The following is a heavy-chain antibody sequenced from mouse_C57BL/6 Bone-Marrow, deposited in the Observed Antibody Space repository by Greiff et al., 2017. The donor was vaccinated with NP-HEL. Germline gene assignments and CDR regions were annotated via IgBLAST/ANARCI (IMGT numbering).Heavy chain of an antibody. J-gene: IGHJ4*01. V-gene: IGHV1-52*01. CDR1: GYTFTSYW. CDR3: TRYYYSSSSPDCAMDY. D-gene: IGHD1-1*01. Sequence: QVQLQQPGAELVRPGSSVKLSCKASGYTFTSYWMHWVKQRPIQGLEWIGNIDPSDSETHYNQKFKDKATLTVDKSSSTAYMQLSSLTSEDSAVYYCTRYYYSSSSPDCAMDYWGQGTSVTVSS. CDR2: IDPSDSET.